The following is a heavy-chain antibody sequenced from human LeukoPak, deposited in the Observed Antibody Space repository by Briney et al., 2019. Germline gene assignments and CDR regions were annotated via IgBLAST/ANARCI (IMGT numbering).Heavy chain of an antibody. J-gene: IGHJ4*02. CDR2: FYSGGSR. V-gene: IGHV3-53*01. D-gene: IGHD2-2*01. CDR1: GFTVSSNY. CDR3: ARDQRYCSSSSCPWEPFDY. Sequence: PGGSLRLSCAASGFTVSSNYMSWVRQAPGKGLEWVSVFYSGGSRYYADSVKGRLTISRDNSKNTLYFQMNSLRAEDTAVYYCARDQRYCSSSSCPWEPFDYWGQGTLVTVSS.